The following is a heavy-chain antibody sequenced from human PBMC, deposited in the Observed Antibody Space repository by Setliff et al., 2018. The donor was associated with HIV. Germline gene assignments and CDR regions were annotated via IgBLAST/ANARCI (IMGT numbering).Heavy chain of an antibody. CDR3: ATKAMIRGKPFDH. V-gene: IGHV4-34*01. Sequence: SETLSLTCAVYGGSSSGYYWSWLRQPPKRGLEWIGEINHSGKSNFNPSLKSRLNISVDTSKNQFSLKLNSLNAADTAVYFCATKAMIRGKPFDHWGQGMLVTVSS. CDR1: GGSSSGYY. D-gene: IGHD3-10*01. CDR2: INHSGKS. J-gene: IGHJ4*02.